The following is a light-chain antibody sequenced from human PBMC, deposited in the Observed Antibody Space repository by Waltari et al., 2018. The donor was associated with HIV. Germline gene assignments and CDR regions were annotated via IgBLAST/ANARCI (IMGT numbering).Light chain of an antibody. CDR2: RNN. Sequence: QSVLTQPPSASGTPGQRVTIPCSGSSPNHGSNQVYWIQQLPGTAPKLLIYRNNQRPSGVPDRFSGSKSGTSASLAISGLRSEDEADYYCAAWDDSLSVVYVFGTGTKVTVL. V-gene: IGLV1-47*01. CDR3: AAWDDSLSVVYV. J-gene: IGLJ1*01. CDR1: SPNHGSNQ.